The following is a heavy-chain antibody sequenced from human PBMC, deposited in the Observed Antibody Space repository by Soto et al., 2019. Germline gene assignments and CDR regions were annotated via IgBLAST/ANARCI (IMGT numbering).Heavy chain of an antibody. CDR2: IYYSVST. J-gene: IGHJ5*01. CDR3: ARHGGRTIRSLNWYDS. D-gene: IGHD4-17*01. Sequence: WETLSLTCRVSGGSLSRNGWRWVGQPLGKGLEWIGYIYYSVSTNYNPSLKSRVTISVDTSKNQFSLKLSSVTAADTAVYYCARHGGRTIRSLNWYDSWGKGTLVTVSS. CDR1: GGSLSRNG. V-gene: IGHV4-59*08.